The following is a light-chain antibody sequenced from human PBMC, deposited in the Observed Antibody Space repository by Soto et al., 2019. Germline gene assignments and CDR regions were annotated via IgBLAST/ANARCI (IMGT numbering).Light chain of an antibody. Sequence: QSALTQPASVYGSPGQWITISCTGTRSDVGGYNFVSWYQQLPGKAPKLMIYEVRNRPSGVSNRFSGSKSGNTASLTISGLQAEDEADYYCSSYTSSSTLEVFGTGTKLTVL. V-gene: IGLV2-14*01. J-gene: IGLJ1*01. CDR3: SSYTSSSTLEV. CDR1: RSDVGGYNF. CDR2: EVR.